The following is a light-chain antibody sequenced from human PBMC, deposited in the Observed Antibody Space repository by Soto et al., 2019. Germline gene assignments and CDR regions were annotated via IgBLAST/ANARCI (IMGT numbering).Light chain of an antibody. CDR1: QGISNY. V-gene: IGKV1-27*01. CDR2: AAS. CDR3: QQYNSAPWT. J-gene: IGKJ1*01. Sequence: DIQMTQSPSSLSASVGDRVTITCRTVQGISNYLAWYRQQPGKAPKLLIYAASTLQSGVPSRFSGSGSGTDFTLTISSLQPEDVATYYCQQYNSAPWTFGQGTKVDIK.